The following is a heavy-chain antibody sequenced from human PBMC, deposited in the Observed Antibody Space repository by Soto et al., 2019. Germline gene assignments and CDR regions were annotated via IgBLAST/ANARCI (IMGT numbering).Heavy chain of an antibody. J-gene: IGHJ4*02. Sequence: EVQLLESGGDLVQPGGSLRLSCPASGFPFGAFAMTGVPKAPGKGLEWVSTIHGGGDYSESADSVKGRFTISRDNSKNTLYLQMNNLRAEDTAFYYCAKDAGHPSSRWYRDHWGQGTLVTVSS. V-gene: IGHV3-23*01. D-gene: IGHD2-15*01. CDR2: IHGGGDYS. CDR3: AKDAGHPSSRWYRDH. CDR1: GFPFGAFA.